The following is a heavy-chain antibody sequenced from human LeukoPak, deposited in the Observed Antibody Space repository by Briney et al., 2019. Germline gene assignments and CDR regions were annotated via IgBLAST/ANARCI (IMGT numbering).Heavy chain of an antibody. D-gene: IGHD1-7*01. CDR2: IIPILGIA. J-gene: IGHJ4*02. Sequence: ASVKVSCKASGGTFSSYAISWVRRAPGQGLEWMGRIIPILGIANYAQKFQGRVTITADKSTSTAYMELSSLRSEDTAVYYCARMGGTGTTFVDFDYWGQGTLVTVSS. CDR1: GGTFSSYA. CDR3: ARMGGTGTTFVDFDY. V-gene: IGHV1-69*04.